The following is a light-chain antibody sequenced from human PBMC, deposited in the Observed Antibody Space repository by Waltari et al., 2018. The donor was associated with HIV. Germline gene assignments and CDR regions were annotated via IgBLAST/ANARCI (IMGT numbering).Light chain of an antibody. CDR1: QNIGNY. J-gene: IGKJ5*01. CDR3: QQRSNWPPVT. V-gene: IGKV3-11*01. Sequence: EVVLTQSPSTLSLSQGERATLSCRASQNIGNYLAWYQQKPGQAPRLLIYDASTRASGIPARFSGSGSGTDFTLTISSLEPEDVVVYYCQQRSNWPPVTFGQGTRLEI. CDR2: DAS.